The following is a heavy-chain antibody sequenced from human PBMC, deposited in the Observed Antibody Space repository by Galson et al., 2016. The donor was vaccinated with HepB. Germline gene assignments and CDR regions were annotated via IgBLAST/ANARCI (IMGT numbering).Heavy chain of an antibody. V-gene: IGHV3-11*06. J-gene: IGHJ6*02. CDR2: ISGSSGNT. CDR3: ARESSYYYNALDV. CDR1: GFTFNDYY. Sequence: SLRLSCAASGFTFNDYYMSWIRLAPGKGLEWISYISGSSGNTNYADSVKGRFTISRDNAKNSLYLQMNSLRAEDTAVYYCARESSYYYNALDVWGQGTTVTVSS.